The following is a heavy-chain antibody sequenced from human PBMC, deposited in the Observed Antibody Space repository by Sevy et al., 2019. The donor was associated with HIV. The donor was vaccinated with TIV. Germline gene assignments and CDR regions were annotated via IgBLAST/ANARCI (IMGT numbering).Heavy chain of an antibody. V-gene: IGHV3-23*01. J-gene: IGHJ4*02. CDR1: GFTISKYS. Sequence: GGSLRLSCAASGFTISKYSMSWVRQPPGKGLEWVSTLSFGCGEINYADSVKGRFTIPRDNSKGSVYLQMNNLRPEDTAVYYCAREGCTKPHDYWGQGTLVTVSS. CDR3: AREGCTKPHDY. D-gene: IGHD2-8*01. CDR2: LSFGCGEI.